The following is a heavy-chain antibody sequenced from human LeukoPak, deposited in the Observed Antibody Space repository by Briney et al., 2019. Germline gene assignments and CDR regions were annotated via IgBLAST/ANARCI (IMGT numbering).Heavy chain of an antibody. CDR2: ILYDGGNE. J-gene: IGHJ4*02. CDR3: ARDRQLYFPNYYFDY. V-gene: IGHV3-30*16. CDR1: GFTFSSYA. Sequence: GGSLRLSCAASGFTFSSYAMHWVRQAPGKGLEWVAVILYDGGNEYYGDSVKGRFTISRDNSKNTLYLQMNSLRADDTAVYYCARDRQLYFPNYYFDYWGQGTLVTVSS. D-gene: IGHD5-18*01.